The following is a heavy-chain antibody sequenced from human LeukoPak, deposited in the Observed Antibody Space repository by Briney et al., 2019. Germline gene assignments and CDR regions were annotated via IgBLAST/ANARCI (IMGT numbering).Heavy chain of an antibody. CDR3: ARDRLPLAFDI. J-gene: IGHJ3*02. V-gene: IGHV4-59*01. CDR2: IYYSGST. CDR1: GGSISGYY. Sequence: PSETLSLTCTVSGGSISGYYWSWIRQPPGKGLEWIGYIYYSGSTNYNPSLKSRVTISVDTSKNQFSLKLSSVTAADTAVYYCARDRLPLAFDIWGQGTMVTVSS.